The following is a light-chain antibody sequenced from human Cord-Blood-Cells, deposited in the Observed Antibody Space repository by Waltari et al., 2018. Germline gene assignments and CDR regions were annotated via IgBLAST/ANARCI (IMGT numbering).Light chain of an antibody. CDR1: QSVSSSY. CDR2: GAS. CDR3: QQYGSSPRT. V-gene: IGKV3-20*01. J-gene: IGKJ1*01. Sequence: EIVLTQSPGTLSLSPGERATLSCRASQSVSSSYLAWYQQKPGQAPRLRIYGASSRATGNPDRFRGSGSGTDFTLTISRLEPEDFAVYYCQQYGSSPRTFGQGTKVEIK.